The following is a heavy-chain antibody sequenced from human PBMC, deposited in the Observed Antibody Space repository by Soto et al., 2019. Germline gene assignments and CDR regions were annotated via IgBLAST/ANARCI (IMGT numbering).Heavy chain of an antibody. V-gene: IGHV1-18*01. Sequence: ASVKVSCKSSGYTFSMSGISWVRQAPGQGLEWMGWISGYNGNTNYEQKFQDRVTMTTDTTTNTAYMELRSLRSDDTAVYYCAREGPCPYYYYGMDVWGQGTTVTVS. CDR1: GYTFSMSG. CDR3: AREGPCPYYYYGMDV. CDR2: ISGYNGNT. J-gene: IGHJ6*02.